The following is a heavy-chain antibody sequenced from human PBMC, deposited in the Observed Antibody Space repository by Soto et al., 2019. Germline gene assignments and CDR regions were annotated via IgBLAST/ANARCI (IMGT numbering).Heavy chain of an antibody. J-gene: IGHJ4*02. CDR3: VGADSARPFAY. D-gene: IGHD1-26*01. Sequence: QLQLQESGPGLVKPSETLSLTCTVSGGSISRSSHYWGWIRQPPGKGLEWIGSIYYGGSTYYNPSLKSRVTISVDTAKNQFSLKVTSVTAADTAVYYCVGADSARPFAYWGQGTLVTVSS. CDR2: IYYGGST. CDR1: GGSISRSSHY. V-gene: IGHV4-39*01.